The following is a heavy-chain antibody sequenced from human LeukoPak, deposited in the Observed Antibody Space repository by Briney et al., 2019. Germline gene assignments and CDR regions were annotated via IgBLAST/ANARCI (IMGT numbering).Heavy chain of an antibody. CDR3: AREVTGTTYPNSGPLDY. V-gene: IGHV1-2*02. CDR1: GYTFTGCY. J-gene: IGHJ4*02. CDR2: INPNSGGT. D-gene: IGHD1-7*01. Sequence: VASVKVSCKASGYTFTGCYMHWVRQAPGQGLEWMGWINPNSGGTNYAQKFQGRVTMTRDTSISTAYMELSRLRSDDTAVYYCAREVTGTTYPNSGPLDYWGQGTLVTVSS.